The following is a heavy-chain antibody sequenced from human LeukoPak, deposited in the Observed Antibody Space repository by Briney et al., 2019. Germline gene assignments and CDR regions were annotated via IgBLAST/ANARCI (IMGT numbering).Heavy chain of an antibody. CDR3: TRSDWFDH. V-gene: IGHV3-74*01. CDR1: GFTFSSPW. CDR2: IKGDGSST. J-gene: IGHJ5*02. Sequence: GGSLRLSCAASGFTFSSPWMHWVRHAPGKGLAWVSRIKGDGSSTSYADSVKGRFTVSRDNAKNTLYLHMNSLRAEDTAVYYCTRSDWFDHWGQGTLVTVSS.